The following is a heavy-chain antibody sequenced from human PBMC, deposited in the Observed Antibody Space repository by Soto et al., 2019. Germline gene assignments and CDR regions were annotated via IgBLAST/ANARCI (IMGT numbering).Heavy chain of an antibody. CDR2: MNPNSGNT. V-gene: IGHV1-8*02. D-gene: IGHD3-3*01. Sequence: YAVSSLEKKRVRQAPGQGLEWMGWMNPNSGNTGYAQKFQGRVTMTRNTSIRTAYMELSSLRSEDTAVYYCARANTPLRFLELTTRRHPSYIDVWDTGTAVTVAS. CDR3: ARANTPLRFLELTTRRHPSYIDV. CDR1: YAVSSLE. J-gene: IGHJ6*03.